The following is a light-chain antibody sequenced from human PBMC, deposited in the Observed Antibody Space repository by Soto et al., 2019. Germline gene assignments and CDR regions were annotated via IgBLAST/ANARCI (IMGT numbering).Light chain of an antibody. CDR3: QHRTGWWT. CDR1: QTISTF. Sequence: TVLTQSPATLSLSPGDRATLSCRASQTISTFLAWYQHKPGQTPRLLIYDASSRAAGVPSRFRGSGSGADFSLTIVSLEPEDSAIYYCQHRTGWWTFGHGTKV. CDR2: DAS. V-gene: IGKV3-11*01. J-gene: IGKJ1*01.